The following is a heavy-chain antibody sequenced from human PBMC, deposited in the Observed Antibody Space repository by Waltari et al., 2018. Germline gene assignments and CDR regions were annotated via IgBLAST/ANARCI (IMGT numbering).Heavy chain of an antibody. D-gene: IGHD6-13*01. V-gene: IGHV4-34*01. CDR3: ARDRPWGIAAAGTPFDY. CDR2: INQSGST. J-gene: IGHJ4*02. CDR1: GGSFSGYY. Sequence: QVQLQQWGAGLLKPSETLSLTCAVYGGSFSGYYWSWIRQPPGKGLEWIGEINQSGSTNYNPSLKSRVTISVDTSKNQFSQKLSSGTAADTAVYYCARDRPWGIAAAGTPFDYWGQGTLVTVSS.